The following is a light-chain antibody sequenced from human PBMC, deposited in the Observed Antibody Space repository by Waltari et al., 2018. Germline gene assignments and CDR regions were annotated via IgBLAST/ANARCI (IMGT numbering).Light chain of an antibody. Sequence: IMLTQSPATLSLSPGERATLSCRTIQSVSSYLAWFQQNPGQAPRLLIYDTSNRATGIPARFSGSGSGTDFTLTISSLEPEDSAVYYCQQRSHWRTFGQGTKVEIK. CDR1: QSVSSY. CDR2: DTS. V-gene: IGKV3-11*01. CDR3: QQRSHWRT. J-gene: IGKJ1*01.